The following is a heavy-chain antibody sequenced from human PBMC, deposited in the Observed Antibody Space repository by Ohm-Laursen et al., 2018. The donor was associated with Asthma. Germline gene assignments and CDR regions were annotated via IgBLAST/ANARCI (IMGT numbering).Heavy chain of an antibody. CDR2: ISSDGGST. Sequence: GSLRLSCTASGFTFSDYGMHWVRQAPGKGLEYVSTISSDGGSTYYAYSVKGRFTISRDNSKNTLYLQMSSLRAEDTAIYYCVKNLRGVWSGFSNWGQGNLVTVSS. D-gene: IGHD3-3*01. CDR3: VKNLRGVWSGFSN. V-gene: IGHV3-64D*08. CDR1: GFTFSDYG. J-gene: IGHJ4*02.